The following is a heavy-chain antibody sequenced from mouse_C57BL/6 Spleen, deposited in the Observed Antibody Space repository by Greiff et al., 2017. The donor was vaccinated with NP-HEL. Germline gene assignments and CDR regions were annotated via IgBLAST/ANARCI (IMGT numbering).Heavy chain of an antibody. CDR1: GFTFSSYA. J-gene: IGHJ1*03. Sequence: DVQLVESGGGLVKPGGSLKLSCAASGFTFSSYAMSWVRQTPEKRLEWVATISDGGSYTYYPDNVKGRFTISRDNAKNNLYLQMSHLKSEDTAMYYCARRETYYGSSYWYFDVWGTGTTVTVSS. D-gene: IGHD1-1*01. V-gene: IGHV5-4*01. CDR2: ISDGGSYT. CDR3: ARRETYYGSSYWYFDV.